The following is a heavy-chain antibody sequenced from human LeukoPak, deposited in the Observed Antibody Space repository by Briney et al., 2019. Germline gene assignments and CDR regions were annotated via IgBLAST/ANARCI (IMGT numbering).Heavy chain of an antibody. Sequence: GESPKISCKGSGYSFSSYWIGWVRQMPGKGLEWMGIIDPRDSDTRYSPSFRGQVTISAAKSINTAYLQWSSLKASDTAIYYCARRQYQLKKPPFDYWGQGTQVTVSS. CDR1: GYSFSSYW. D-gene: IGHD2-2*01. V-gene: IGHV5-51*01. J-gene: IGHJ4*02. CDR2: IDPRDSDT. CDR3: ARRQYQLKKPPFDY.